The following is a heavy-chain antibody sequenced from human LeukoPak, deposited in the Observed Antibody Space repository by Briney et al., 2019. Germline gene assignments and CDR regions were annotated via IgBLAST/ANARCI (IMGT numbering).Heavy chain of an antibody. CDR3: VRWANERRFDP. D-gene: IGHD4/OR15-4a*01. CDR1: GFNFSGYA. J-gene: IGHJ5*02. V-gene: IGHV3-23*01. Sequence: GGSLRLSCAASGFNFSGYAMAWVRQAPGKGLEWVSGITSSGGKTYHADSVQGRLTISRDNSKNTLYLQMNSLRAEDTAVYYCVRWANERRFDPWGQGTLVTVSS. CDR2: ITSSGGKT.